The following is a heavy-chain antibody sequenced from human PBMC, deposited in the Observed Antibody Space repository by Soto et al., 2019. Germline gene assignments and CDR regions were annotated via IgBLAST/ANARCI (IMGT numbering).Heavy chain of an antibody. CDR1: GGSISSYY. CDR2: INYSGRT. V-gene: IGHV4-59*08. Sequence: QVQLQESGPGLVKPSETLSLTCTVSGGSISSYYWSWIRQPPGKGLEWIGYINYSGRTTYNPSLRSRVTISVDTSKNQLSLKLSSVTAADTAVYYGARHVNRGAIFDYWGQGTLVTVSS. D-gene: IGHD3-3*01. CDR3: ARHVNRGAIFDY. J-gene: IGHJ4*02.